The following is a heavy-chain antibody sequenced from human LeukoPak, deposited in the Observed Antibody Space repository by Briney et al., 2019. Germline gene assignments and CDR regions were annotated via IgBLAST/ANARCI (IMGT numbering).Heavy chain of an antibody. J-gene: IGHJ4*02. CDR3: AKNNAGGDYYHR. Sequence: GGSLRLSCATSGFACDHHSMHWVRQPPGKGLEWVSLITWDSSRTHYSGSVEGRFTISRDNSKSSLYLQMDSLRTEDTALYYCAKNNAGGDYYHRWGQGTLVTVS. CDR1: GFACDHHS. D-gene: IGHD2-21*01. CDR2: ITWDSSRT. V-gene: IGHV3-43*01.